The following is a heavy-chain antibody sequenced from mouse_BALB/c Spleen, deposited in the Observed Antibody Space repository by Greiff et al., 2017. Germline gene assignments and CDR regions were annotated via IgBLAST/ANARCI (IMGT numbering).Heavy chain of an antibody. CDR3: ARGFYYGLRPTAY. CDR1: GFTFSSYA. D-gene: IGHD2-1*01. CDR2: ISSGGST. Sequence: EVKVVESGGGLVKPGGSLKLSCAASGFTFSSYAMSWVRQTPEKRLEWVASISSGGSTYYPDSVKGRFTISRDNARNILYLQMSSLRSEDTAMYYCARGFYYGLRPTAYWGQGTLVTVSA. V-gene: IGHV5-6-5*01. J-gene: IGHJ3*01.